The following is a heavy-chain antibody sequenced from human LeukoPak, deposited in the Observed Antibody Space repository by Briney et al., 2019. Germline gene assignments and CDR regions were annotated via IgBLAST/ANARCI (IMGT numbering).Heavy chain of an antibody. Sequence: GGSLRLSCTASGFTFSIYTMNWVRQAPGKGLEWVSYISSSSGRTYYADSVKGRFTISRDNAKNSLYLQMNSLRAEDTAVYYCARDLLYYDILTGYLPTGYYGMDVWGQGTTVTVSS. CDR2: ISSSSGRT. V-gene: IGHV3-48*04. CDR3: ARDLLYYDILTGYLPTGYYGMDV. CDR1: GFTFSIYT. J-gene: IGHJ6*02. D-gene: IGHD3-9*01.